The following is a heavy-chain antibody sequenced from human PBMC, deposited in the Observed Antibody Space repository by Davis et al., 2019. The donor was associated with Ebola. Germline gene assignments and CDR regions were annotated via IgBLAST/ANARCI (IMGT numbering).Heavy chain of an antibody. V-gene: IGHV3-53*01. J-gene: IGHJ4*02. Sequence: PGGSLRLSCAASGFTVSKNYMSWVRQDPGKGLEWVAIIYMDGRTFYAESVKGRFAISRDDSMNMVSLQVNSLRGEDTAVYYCATLLAANLGSFWGQGTLVTVSS. D-gene: IGHD2-15*01. CDR1: GFTVSKNY. CDR3: ATLLAANLGSF. CDR2: IYMDGRT.